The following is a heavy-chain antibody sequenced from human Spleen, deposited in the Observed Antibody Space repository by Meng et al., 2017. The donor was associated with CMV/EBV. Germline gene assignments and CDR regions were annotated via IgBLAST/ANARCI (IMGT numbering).Heavy chain of an antibody. Sequence: SETLSLTCTVSGGSVSSGSYYWSWIRQPPGKGLEWIGYIYYSGSTNYNPSLKSRVTISVDTSKNQFSLKLSSVTAADTAVYYCATEDSSGYYFNWFDPWGQGTLVTVSS. D-gene: IGHD3-22*01. J-gene: IGHJ5*02. CDR3: ATEDSSGYYFNWFDP. V-gene: IGHV4-61*01. CDR2: IYYSGST. CDR1: GGSVSSGSYY.